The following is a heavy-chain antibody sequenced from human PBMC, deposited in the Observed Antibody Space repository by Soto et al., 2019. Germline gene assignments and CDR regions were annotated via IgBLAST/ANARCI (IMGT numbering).Heavy chain of an antibody. J-gene: IGHJ6*02. Sequence: ASVKVSCKASGYTFTSYAMHWVRQAPGQRLEWMGWINAGNGNAKYSQKFQGRVTITRDTSASTAYMELSSLRSEDTAVYYCARGEVVVVPAAMGVYYGMDVWGQGTTVTVSS. V-gene: IGHV1-3*01. CDR3: ARGEVVVVPAAMGVYYGMDV. CDR1: GYTFTSYA. D-gene: IGHD2-2*01. CDR2: INAGNGNA.